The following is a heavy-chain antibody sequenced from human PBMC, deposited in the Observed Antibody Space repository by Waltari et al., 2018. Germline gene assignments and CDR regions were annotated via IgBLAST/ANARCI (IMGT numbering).Heavy chain of an antibody. D-gene: IGHD5-12*01. CDR1: GVSITSHRHY. CDR3: ATYIGASVGTAAFDV. V-gene: IGHV4-39*01. J-gene: IGHJ3*01. CDR2: VSYSGTT. Sequence: QLQLQESGPRLVRPSEDLSPISGVPGVSITSHRHYWAWIRQSPGQGLAWIGTVSYSGTTYISPSLKSRVSVSRDTSKNQVSLILGSVTAADMAVYYCATYIGASVGTAAFDVWGQGTMVTVSS.